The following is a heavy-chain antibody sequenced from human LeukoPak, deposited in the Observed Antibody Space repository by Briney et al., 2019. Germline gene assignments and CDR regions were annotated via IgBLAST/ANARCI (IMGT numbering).Heavy chain of an antibody. D-gene: IGHD6-6*01. J-gene: IGHJ4*02. Sequence: PSQTLSLTCTVSGGSISSGCCYWSWIRQPAGKGLEWFGRVFTSGSTNYTPTLRSPVSIAMDKSKNQFSLKLSSVTAADTAVYYCARLYSSASIGVHYFDYWGQGALVTVSS. CDR3: ARLYSSASIGVHYFDY. CDR2: VFTSGST. CDR1: GGSISSGCCY. V-gene: IGHV4-61*02.